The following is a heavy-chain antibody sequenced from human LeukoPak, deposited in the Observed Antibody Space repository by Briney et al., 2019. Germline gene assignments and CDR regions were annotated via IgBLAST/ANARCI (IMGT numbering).Heavy chain of an antibody. J-gene: IGHJ3*02. CDR3: AREWSSGGAFDI. Sequence: SETLSLTCAVYGGSFSGYCWSWIRQPPGKGLEWIGEINHSGSTNYNPSLKSRVTISVDTSKNQFSLKLSSVTAADTAVYYCAREWSSGGAFDIWGQGTMVTVSS. CDR1: GGSFSGYC. CDR2: INHSGST. D-gene: IGHD6-19*01. V-gene: IGHV4-34*01.